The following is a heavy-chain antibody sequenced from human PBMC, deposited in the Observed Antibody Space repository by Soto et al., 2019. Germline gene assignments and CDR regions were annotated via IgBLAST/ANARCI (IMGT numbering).Heavy chain of an antibody. D-gene: IGHD2-21*02. CDR3: TRQPYCGGDCYSLDY. V-gene: IGHV3-73*01. CDR1: GFTFSGSA. J-gene: IGHJ4*02. CDR2: IRSKANSYAT. Sequence: GGSLRLSCVASGFTFSGSAMHWVRQASGKGLEWVGRIRSKANSYATAYAASVKGRFTISRDDSKNTAYLQMNSLKTEDTAVYYCTRQPYCGGDCYSLDYWGQGTLVTVS.